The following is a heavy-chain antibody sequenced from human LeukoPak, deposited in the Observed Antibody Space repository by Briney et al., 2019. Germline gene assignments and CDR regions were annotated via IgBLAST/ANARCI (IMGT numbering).Heavy chain of an antibody. Sequence: GGSLRLSCAASGFTFSSYALTWVRQAPGKGLEWVSSISDSGDRTHYADSVKGRFTISRVNSQNTLLLQMSNLRTEDTAVYYWANSSLGWGQGTLVTVSS. CDR2: ISDSGDRT. J-gene: IGHJ4*02. V-gene: IGHV3-23*01. CDR1: GFTFSSYA. CDR3: ANSSLG.